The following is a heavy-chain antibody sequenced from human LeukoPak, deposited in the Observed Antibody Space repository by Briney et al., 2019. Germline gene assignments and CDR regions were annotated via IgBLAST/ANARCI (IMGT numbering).Heavy chain of an antibody. Sequence: QAGGSLRLSCAASGFTFSQYWMSWVRQAPGKGLEWVANIKHDGSEKQDGSEKNYVDSVKGRFTISRDNAKNSLYLQMNSLGAEDTAVYYCARDTPHGQLWLDWGQGTLVTVSS. J-gene: IGHJ4*02. CDR1: GFTFSQYW. D-gene: IGHD5-18*01. CDR2: IKHDGSEKQDGSEK. CDR3: ARDTPHGQLWLD. V-gene: IGHV3-7*01.